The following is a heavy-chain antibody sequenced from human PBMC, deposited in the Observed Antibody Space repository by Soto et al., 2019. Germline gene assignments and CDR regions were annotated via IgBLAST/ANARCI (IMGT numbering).Heavy chain of an antibody. V-gene: IGHV4-31*03. CDR2: IYYSGST. CDR1: GGSISSGGYY. CDR3: ARSGLRWGAFDI. D-gene: IGHD3-3*01. Sequence: PSETLSLTYTVSGGSISSGGYYWSWIRQHPGKGLEWIGYIYYSGSTYYNPSLKSRVTISVDTSKNQFSLKLSSVTAADTAVYYCARSGLRWGAFDIWGQGTMVTVSS. J-gene: IGHJ3*02.